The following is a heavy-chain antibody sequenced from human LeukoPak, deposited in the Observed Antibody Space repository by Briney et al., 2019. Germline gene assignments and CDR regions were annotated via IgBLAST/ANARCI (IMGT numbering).Heavy chain of an antibody. V-gene: IGHV4-61*05. D-gene: IGHD6-13*01. J-gene: IGHJ4*02. CDR1: GGSITSSSYY. CDR3: ARHSSTSSWYDY. Sequence: SETLSLTCSVSGGSITSSSYYWSWIRQPPGKGLEWIGYIYYSGSTNYNPSLKSRVTISVDTSKNQFSLKLSSVTAADTAVYYCARHSSTSSWYDYWGQGTLVTVSS. CDR2: IYYSGST.